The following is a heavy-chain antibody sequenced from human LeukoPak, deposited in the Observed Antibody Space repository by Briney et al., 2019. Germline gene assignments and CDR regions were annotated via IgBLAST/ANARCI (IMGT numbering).Heavy chain of an antibody. J-gene: IGHJ4*02. V-gene: IGHV3-15*01. D-gene: IGHD2-2*01. Sequence: GSLRLSCAASGFTFSNAWMSWVRQAPGKGLEWVGRIKSKTDGGTTDYAAPVKGKFTISRDDSKNTLYLQMNSLKTEDTAVYYCTTDRDCSSTGCAVRVDYWGQGTLVTVSS. CDR1: GFTFSNAW. CDR2: IKSKTDGGTT. CDR3: TTDRDCSSTGCAVRVDY.